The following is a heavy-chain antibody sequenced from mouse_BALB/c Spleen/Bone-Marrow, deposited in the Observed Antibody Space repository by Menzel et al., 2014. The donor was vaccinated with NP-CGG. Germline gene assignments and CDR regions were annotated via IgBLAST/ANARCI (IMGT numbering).Heavy chain of an antibody. CDR2: IDPANGDT. Sequence: VHVKQSGAELVKPGASVKLSCTASGFNIKDIYMHWVKQRPEQGLEWIGRIDPANGDTKYDLKFQGKATITADTSSNTAYLQLSSLTSEDTAVYYCARDYGPFDYWGQGTTLTVST. CDR1: GFNIKDIY. CDR3: ARDYGPFDY. V-gene: IGHV14-3*02. J-gene: IGHJ2*01. D-gene: IGHD1-2*01.